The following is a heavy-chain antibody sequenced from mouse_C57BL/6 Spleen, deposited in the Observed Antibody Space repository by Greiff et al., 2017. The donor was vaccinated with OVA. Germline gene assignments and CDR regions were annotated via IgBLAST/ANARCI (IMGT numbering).Heavy chain of an antibody. V-gene: IGHV1-4*01. CDR3: ARAPTVRNYFDY. CDR1: GYTFTSYT. D-gene: IGHD1-1*01. CDR2: INPSSGYT. J-gene: IGHJ2*01. Sequence: VQLQQSGAELARPGASVKMSCKASGYTFTSYTMHWVKQRPGQGLEWIGYINPSSGYTKYNQKFKDKATLTADKSSSTAYMQLSSLTSEDSAVYYCARAPTVRNYFDYWGQGTTLTVSS.